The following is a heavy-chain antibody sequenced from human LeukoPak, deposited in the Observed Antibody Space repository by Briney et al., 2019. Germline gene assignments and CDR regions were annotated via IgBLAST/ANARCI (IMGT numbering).Heavy chain of an antibody. J-gene: IGHJ4*02. CDR1: GFTFSTYW. CDR3: ARGRWSFDY. V-gene: IGHV3-7*01. Sequence: GGSLRLSCASSGFTFSTYWMTWVRQAPGKGLEWVANIYQDGSGQYYVDSVKGRLTITRDNAKNSLYLQMNSLRAEDTAVYYCARGRWSFDYWGQGTLVAVSS. CDR2: IYQDGSGQ. D-gene: IGHD4/OR15-4a*01.